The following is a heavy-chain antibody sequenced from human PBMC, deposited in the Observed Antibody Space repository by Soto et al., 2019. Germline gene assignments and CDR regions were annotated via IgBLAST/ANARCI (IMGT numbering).Heavy chain of an antibody. J-gene: IGHJ4*02. V-gene: IGHV1-69*13. CDR1: GGTFSSYA. D-gene: IGHD3-3*01. Sequence: ASVKVSCKASGGTFSSYAISWVRQAPGQGLEWMGGIIPIFGTANYAQKFQGRVTITADESTSTAYMELSSLRSEDTAVYYCAMNLFGVVTLKGYFDYWGQGTLVTVSS. CDR2: IIPIFGTA. CDR3: AMNLFGVVTLKGYFDY.